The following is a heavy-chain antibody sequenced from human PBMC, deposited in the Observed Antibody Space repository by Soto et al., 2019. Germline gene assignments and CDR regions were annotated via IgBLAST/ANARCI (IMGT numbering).Heavy chain of an antibody. CDR3: AKIGGAPTTILYYFDY. D-gene: IGHD1-26*01. CDR1: GFTFSSYI. CDR2: VSSSGGGT. V-gene: IGHV3-23*01. J-gene: IGHJ4*02. Sequence: GGSLRLSCAASGFTFSSYIMSWVRQAPGKGLEWVSAVSSSGGGTFFADSIKGRFTISRDNSKNTLYLQMNSLRAEDTAIYYCAKIGGAPTTILYYFDYWGQGTLVTVSS.